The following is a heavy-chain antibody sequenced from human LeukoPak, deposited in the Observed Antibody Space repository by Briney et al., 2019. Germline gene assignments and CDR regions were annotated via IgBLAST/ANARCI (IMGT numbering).Heavy chain of an antibody. J-gene: IGHJ4*02. Sequence: PGGSLRLSCAASGVSFSRYGMHWVRQAPGKGLERVAIIWYDGSNKYYADSVKGRFTISRDNSKNTLYLQMNSLRAEDTAVYYCARGLYGSGTYTLDYWGQGTLVTVSS. CDR3: ARGLYGSGTYTLDY. CDR2: IWYDGSNK. V-gene: IGHV3-30*02. D-gene: IGHD3-10*01. CDR1: GVSFSRYG.